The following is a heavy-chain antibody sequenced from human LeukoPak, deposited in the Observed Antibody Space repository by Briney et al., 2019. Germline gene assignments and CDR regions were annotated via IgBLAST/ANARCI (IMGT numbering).Heavy chain of an antibody. D-gene: IGHD3-16*02. CDR3: ASAHYDYVWGTYRLDY. CDR2: ISGSGGST. J-gene: IGHJ4*02. CDR1: GFTFSSYA. Sequence: GGSLRLSCAASGFTFSSYAMSWVRQAPGKGLEWVSAISGSGGSTYYADSVEGRFTISRDNAKNSLYLEMNSLRAEDTAVYYCASAHYDYVWGTYRLDYWGQGTLVTVSS. V-gene: IGHV3-23*01.